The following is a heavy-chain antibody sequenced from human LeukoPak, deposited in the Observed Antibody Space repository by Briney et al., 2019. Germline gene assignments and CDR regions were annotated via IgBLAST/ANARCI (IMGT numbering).Heavy chain of an antibody. V-gene: IGHV4-4*02. CDR3: ARDWRTYDSSGYYVFDY. CDR1: GGSISSSNW. J-gene: IGHJ4*02. Sequence: SETLSLTCAVSGGSISSSNWWSWVRQPPGKGLEWIGEIYHSGSTNYNPSLKSRVTISVDKSKNQFSLKLSSVTAADTAVYYCARDWRTYDSSGYYVFDYWGQGTLITVSS. D-gene: IGHD3-22*01. CDR2: IYHSGST.